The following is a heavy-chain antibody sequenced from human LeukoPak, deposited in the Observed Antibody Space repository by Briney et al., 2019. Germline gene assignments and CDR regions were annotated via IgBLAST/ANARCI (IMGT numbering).Heavy chain of an antibody. CDR2: INPNSGGT. J-gene: IGHJ4*02. CDR1: GYTFTSYA. D-gene: IGHD6-6*01. Sequence: ASVKVSCKASGYTFTSYAMNWVRQAPGQGLEWMGWINPNSGGTNYAQKFQGRVTMTRDTSISTAYMELSRLRSDDTAVYYCARAKDIAARPMGYWGQGTLVTVSS. CDR3: ARAKDIAARPMGY. V-gene: IGHV1-2*02.